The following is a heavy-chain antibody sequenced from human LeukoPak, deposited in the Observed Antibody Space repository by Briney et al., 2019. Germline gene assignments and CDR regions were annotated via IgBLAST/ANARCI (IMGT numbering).Heavy chain of an antibody. V-gene: IGHV3-23*01. CDR3: GSYSGYYLGEWDY. Sequence: GGSLRLSCAASGFSFSSYAMSWVRQAPGKGLEWVSSISGSVDSTYYADSVKGRFTISRDNSKNTLYLQMKSMRADDTAVYYCGSYSGYYLGEWDYWGQGSLVTVSS. J-gene: IGHJ4*02. CDR2: ISGSVDST. CDR1: GFSFSSYA. D-gene: IGHD5-12*01.